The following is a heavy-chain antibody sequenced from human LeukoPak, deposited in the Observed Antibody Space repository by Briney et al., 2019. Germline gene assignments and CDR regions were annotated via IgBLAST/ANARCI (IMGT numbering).Heavy chain of an antibody. CDR3: AKRRSIAAAGTQIDY. Sequence: GGSLRLSCAASGFTFSSYAMSWVRQAPGKGLEWVSAISGSGGSTYYADSVKGRFTISRDNSKSTLYLQMNSLRAEDTAVYYCAKRRSIAAAGTQIDYWGQGTLVTVSS. CDR2: ISGSGGST. CDR1: GFTFSSYA. V-gene: IGHV3-23*01. J-gene: IGHJ4*02. D-gene: IGHD6-13*01.